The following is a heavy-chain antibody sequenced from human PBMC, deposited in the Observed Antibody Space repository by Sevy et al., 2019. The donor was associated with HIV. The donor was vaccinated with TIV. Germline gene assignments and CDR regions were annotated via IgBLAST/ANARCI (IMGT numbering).Heavy chain of an antibody. CDR2: IKQDGTEK. Sequence: GGFLRLSCAASGFTFSTYWMTWVRQAPGKGLELVANIKQDGTEKYYVDSVKGRFTISRDNAKKSLYLQLDSLRAEDTAVYYCARALADWGSFHYSLWGQGTLVTVSS. CDR3: ARALADWGSFHYSL. V-gene: IGHV3-7*01. J-gene: IGHJ4*02. CDR1: GFTFSTYW. D-gene: IGHD3-16*02.